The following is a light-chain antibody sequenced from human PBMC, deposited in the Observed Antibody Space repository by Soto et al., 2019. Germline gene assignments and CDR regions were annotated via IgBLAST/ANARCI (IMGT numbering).Light chain of an antibody. CDR2: DAS. CDR1: QSVGSY. J-gene: IGKJ4*01. V-gene: IGKV3-11*01. Sequence: EIVLTQSPATLSLSPGERATLSCRASQSVGSYLAWYQQRPGQAPRLLIYDASSRATGIPARFSGSGSGTDFTLTISSLEPEDFAAYYCQQRTNWPLTFGGGTKGQIK. CDR3: QQRTNWPLT.